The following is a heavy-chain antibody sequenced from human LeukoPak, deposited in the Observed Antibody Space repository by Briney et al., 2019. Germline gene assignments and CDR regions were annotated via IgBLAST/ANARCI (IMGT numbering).Heavy chain of an antibody. CDR1: GGSFSGYY. CDR2: INHSGST. D-gene: IGHD2-15*01. J-gene: IGHJ6*02. Sequence: SETLSLTCAVYGGSFSGYYWSWIRQPPGKGLEWIGEINHSGSTNYNPSLKSRVTISVDTSKNQFSLKLSSVTAADTAVYYCATIDIVVPYGMDVWGQGTTVTVSS. CDR3: ATIDIVVPYGMDV. V-gene: IGHV4-34*01.